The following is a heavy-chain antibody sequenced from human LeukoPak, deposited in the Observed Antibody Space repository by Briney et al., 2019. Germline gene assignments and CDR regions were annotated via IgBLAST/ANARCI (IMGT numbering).Heavy chain of an antibody. Sequence: GGSLRLSCAASGFTFDDYAMHWVRQAPGKGLEWVSGISWNSGSIGYADSVKGRFTISRDNAKNSLYLQMNSLRAEDTALYYCARASTRVVTVSITVAGTVDCWGQGTLVTVSS. J-gene: IGHJ4*02. V-gene: IGHV3-9*01. CDR1: GFTFDDYA. D-gene: IGHD6-19*01. CDR3: ARASTRVVTVSITVAGTVDC. CDR2: ISWNSGSI.